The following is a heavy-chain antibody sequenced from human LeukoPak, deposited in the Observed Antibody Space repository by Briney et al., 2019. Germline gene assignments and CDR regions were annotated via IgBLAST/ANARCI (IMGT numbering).Heavy chain of an antibody. D-gene: IGHD3-10*01. V-gene: IGHV1-8*01. CDR2: MNPNSGNT. J-gene: IGHJ4*02. CDR3: ARDVRELGELDY. CDR1: GYTFTSYD. Sequence: ASVKASCKASGYTFTSYDINWVRQATGQGLEWMGWMNPNSGNTGYAQKFQGRVTMTRNTSISTAYMELSSLRSEDTAVYYCARDVRELGELDYWGQGTLVTVSS.